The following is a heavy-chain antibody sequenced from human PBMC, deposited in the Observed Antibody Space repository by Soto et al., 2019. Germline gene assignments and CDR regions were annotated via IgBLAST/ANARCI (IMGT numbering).Heavy chain of an antibody. CDR2: IYYSGST. CDR3: ARDGSSFWSDYYYGMDV. CDR1: GGSISSYY. D-gene: IGHD6-6*01. J-gene: IGHJ6*02. V-gene: IGHV4-59*01. Sequence: SETLSLTCTVSGGSISSYYWSWIRQPPGKGLEWIGYIYYSGSTNYNPSLKSRVTISVDTSKNQFSLKLSSVTAADTAVYYCARDGSSFWSDYYYGMDVWGQGTTVTVSS.